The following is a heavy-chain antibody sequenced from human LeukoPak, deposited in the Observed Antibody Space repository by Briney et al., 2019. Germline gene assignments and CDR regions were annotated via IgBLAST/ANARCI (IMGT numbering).Heavy chain of an antibody. CDR3: ASFATGTTDNYYMDV. Sequence: SETLSLTCTVSGASISSGLYYWSWIRQPAGKGLEWIGLIYANGSTNYNPSLKSRVTISVGTSKNQSSLKLTSITAADTAVYYCASFATGTTDNYYMDVWGKGTTVTVSS. CDR2: IYANGST. V-gene: IGHV4-61*02. CDR1: GASISSGLYY. J-gene: IGHJ6*03. D-gene: IGHD1-1*01.